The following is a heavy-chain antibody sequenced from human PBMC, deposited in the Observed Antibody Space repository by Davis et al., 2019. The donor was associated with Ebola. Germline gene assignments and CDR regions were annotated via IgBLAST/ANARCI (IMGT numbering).Heavy chain of an antibody. CDR2: INPDSGGT. D-gene: IGHD1-26*01. Sequence: ASVKVSCKASGYTFTSYYMHWVRQAPGQGLEWMGRINPDSGGTDYAQKFQGRVTMTWDTPINTAYMELRRLTSDDTAVYWCARGEGAPDYWGQGTLVTVSS. J-gene: IGHJ4*02. V-gene: IGHV1-2*06. CDR1: GYTFTSYY. CDR3: ARGEGAPDY.